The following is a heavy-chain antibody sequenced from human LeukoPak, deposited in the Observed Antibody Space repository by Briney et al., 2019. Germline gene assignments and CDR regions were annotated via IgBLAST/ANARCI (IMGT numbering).Heavy chain of an antibody. CDR1: GFTFNAHA. CDR2: ISSSSSYI. CDR3: ATGKRQLDY. V-gene: IGHV3-21*04. D-gene: IGHD6-13*01. J-gene: IGHJ4*02. Sequence: PGESLRLSCAVSGFTFNAHAMAWVRQAPGKGLEWVSSISSSSSYIYYADSVKGRFTISRDNAKNSLYLQMNSLRAEDTAVYYCATGKRQLDYWGQGTLVTVSS.